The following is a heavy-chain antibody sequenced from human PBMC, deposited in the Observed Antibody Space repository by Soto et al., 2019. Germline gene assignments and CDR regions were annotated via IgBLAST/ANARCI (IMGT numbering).Heavy chain of an antibody. CDR3: ATGTLGVPGYSYGTSWDI. Sequence: GASVKVSCKVSGYTLTELSMHWVRQAPGKGLEWMGGFDPEDGETIYAQKFQGRVTMTEDTSTDTAYMELSSLRSEDTAVYYCATGTLGVPGYSYGTSWDIWGQGTMVTVSS. D-gene: IGHD5-18*01. J-gene: IGHJ3*02. CDR2: FDPEDGET. CDR1: GYTLTELS. V-gene: IGHV1-24*01.